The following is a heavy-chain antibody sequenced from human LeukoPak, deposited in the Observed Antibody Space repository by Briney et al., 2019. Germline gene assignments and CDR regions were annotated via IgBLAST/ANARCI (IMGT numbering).Heavy chain of an antibody. D-gene: IGHD3-22*01. CDR1: GYTFTNYD. CDR2: MNPNSGNT. CDR3: ARAFYYDSSGYYYHFDY. V-gene: IGHV1-8*01. Sequence: ASVNVSCKASGYTFTNYDINWVRQAAGQGLEWMGWMNPNSGNTGYGQKFQGKVTMTRNSSISTAYMELSSLRSEDTAVYYCARAFYYDSSGYYYHFDYWGQGTLVTVSS. J-gene: IGHJ4*02.